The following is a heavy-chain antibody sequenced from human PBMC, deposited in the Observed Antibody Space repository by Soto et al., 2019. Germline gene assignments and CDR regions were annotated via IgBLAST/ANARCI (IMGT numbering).Heavy chain of an antibody. CDR3: AKLSAYSKGYFDH. D-gene: IGHD4-4*01. V-gene: IGHV3-23*01. J-gene: IGHJ4*02. CDR2: ISGSGGST. Sequence: EVQLLESGGGLVQPGGSLRLSCAASGFTFSSYAMSWVRQAPGKGLEWVSGISGSGGSTYYADSVKGRFTISRDNSKNTLYLQMNSLRAEDTAVYYCAKLSAYSKGYFDHWGQGTLVTVSS. CDR1: GFTFSSYA.